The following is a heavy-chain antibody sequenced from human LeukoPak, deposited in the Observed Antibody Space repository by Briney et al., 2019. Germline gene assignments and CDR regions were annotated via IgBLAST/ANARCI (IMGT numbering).Heavy chain of an antibody. Sequence: SETLSLTCTVSGGSISSSSYYWGWIRQPPGKGLEWIGSIYYSGSTYYNPSLKSRVTISVDTSKNQFSLKLSSVTAADTAVYYCASAASPGDYWGQGTLVTASS. CDR2: IYYSGST. J-gene: IGHJ4*02. V-gene: IGHV4-39*01. D-gene: IGHD6-13*01. CDR3: ASAASPGDY. CDR1: GGSISSSSYY.